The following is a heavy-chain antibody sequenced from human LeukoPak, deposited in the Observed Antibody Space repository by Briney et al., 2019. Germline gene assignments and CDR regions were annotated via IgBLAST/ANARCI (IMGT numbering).Heavy chain of an antibody. Sequence: SETLSLTCTVSGGSISSSSYYWGWIRQPPGKGLEWIGSIYYSGSTYYNPSLKSRVTISVDTSKNQFSLKLSSVTAADTAVYYCARGLVTTTYWGQGTLVTVSS. J-gene: IGHJ4*02. D-gene: IGHD3-22*01. CDR3: ARGLVTTTY. CDR2: IYYSGST. CDR1: GGSISSSSYY. V-gene: IGHV4-39*07.